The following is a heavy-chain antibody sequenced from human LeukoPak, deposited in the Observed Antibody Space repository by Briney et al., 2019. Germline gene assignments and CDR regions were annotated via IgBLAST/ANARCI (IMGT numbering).Heavy chain of an antibody. V-gene: IGHV1-18*01. CDR3: ARVLKPYSSGWPFDY. J-gene: IGHJ4*02. CDR1: GYTFTSYG. CDR2: ISAYNGNT. Sequence: ASVKVSCKASGYTFTSYGISWVRQAPGQGLEWMGWISAYNGNTNYAQKLQGRATMTTDTSTSTAYMELRSLRSDDTAVYYCARVLKPYSSGWPFDYWGQGTLVTVSS. D-gene: IGHD6-19*01.